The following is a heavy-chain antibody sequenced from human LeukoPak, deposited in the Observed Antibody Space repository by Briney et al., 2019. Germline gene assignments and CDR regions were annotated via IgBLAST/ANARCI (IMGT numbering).Heavy chain of an antibody. CDR2: IYSSGST. V-gene: IGHV4-61*02. CDR1: GGSISSGGYY. D-gene: IGHD2/OR15-2a*01. Sequence: SQTLSLTCTVSGGSISSGGYYWSWIRQPAGKGLEWIGRIYSSGSTNYNPSLKSRVTMSIDTSTNQFSLKLTSVTAADTGIYYCGRDPNRSTWGQGILVTVSS. CDR3: GRDPNRST. J-gene: IGHJ5*02.